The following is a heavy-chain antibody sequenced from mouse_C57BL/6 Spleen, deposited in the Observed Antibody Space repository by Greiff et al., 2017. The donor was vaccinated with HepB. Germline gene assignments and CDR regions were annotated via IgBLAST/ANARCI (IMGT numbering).Heavy chain of an antibody. CDR3: ARGDHYSKEGYAMDY. CDR2: IDPANGNT. CDR1: GSNIKNTY. D-gene: IGHD2-5*01. Sequence: EVQLQQSVAELVRPGASVKLSCTASGSNIKNTYMHWVKQRPEQGLEWIGRIDPANGNTKYAPKFQGKATITADTSSNTAYLQLSSLTSEDTAIYYCARGDHYSKEGYAMDYWGQGTSVTVSS. J-gene: IGHJ4*01. V-gene: IGHV14-3*01.